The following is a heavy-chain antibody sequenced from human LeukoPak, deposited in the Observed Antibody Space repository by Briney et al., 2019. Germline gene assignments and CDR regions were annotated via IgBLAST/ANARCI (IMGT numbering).Heavy chain of an antibody. Sequence: SETLSLTCTVSGGSISSYYWSWIRQPPGKGLEWIGYIYYSGSTNYNPSLKSRVTISVDTSKNQFSLKLSSVTAADTAVYYCARGWGWGYDFWSGSTYFDYWGQGTLVTVSS. CDR3: ARGWGWGYDFWSGSTYFDY. J-gene: IGHJ4*02. CDR2: IYYSGST. D-gene: IGHD3-3*01. V-gene: IGHV4-59*01. CDR1: GGSISSYY.